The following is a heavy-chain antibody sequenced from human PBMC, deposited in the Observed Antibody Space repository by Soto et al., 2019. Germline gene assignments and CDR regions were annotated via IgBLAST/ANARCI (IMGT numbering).Heavy chain of an antibody. V-gene: IGHV1-18*01. CDR2: ISAHNGNT. Sequence: QVNLVQSGAEVKKPGASVKVSCKGSGYAFTTYGITWVRQAPGQGLEWMGWISAHNGNTNYAQKLQGRVTVTRDTSTNTAYMELRSLRSDDTAVYYCARGRYGDYWGQGALVTVSS. CDR1: GYAFTTYG. J-gene: IGHJ4*02. D-gene: IGHD1-1*01. CDR3: ARGRYGDY.